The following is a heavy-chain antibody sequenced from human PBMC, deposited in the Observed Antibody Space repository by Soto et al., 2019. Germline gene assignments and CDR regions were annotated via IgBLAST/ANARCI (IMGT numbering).Heavy chain of an antibody. J-gene: IGHJ5*02. CDR2: ITTSDDIT. Sequence: EVQLVESGGGLVEPGESLRLSCAASGFIFKNFAMSWVRQAPGKGLEWVASITTSDDITYSADSVRGRFTISRDNSANDLVLQMISLRGDDTTTYYCLKGYTSGDFDPASGYSTPDHWGQGTLVTVSS. V-gene: IGHV3-23*04. CDR1: GFIFKNFA. CDR3: LKGYTSGDFDPASGYSTPDH. D-gene: IGHD3-3*01.